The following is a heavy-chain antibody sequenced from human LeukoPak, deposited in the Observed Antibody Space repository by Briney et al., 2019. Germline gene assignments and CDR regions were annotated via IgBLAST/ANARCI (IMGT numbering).Heavy chain of an antibody. CDR3: VIESKMGGGYWYLFF. CDR1: GFTFRDYD. D-gene: IGHD5-24*01. Sequence: PRGCLRLSCAASGFTFRDYDIQSGRHETGKSLEWVSDIDMAGDPSYAGSVTGRFAISRQNTKHSLYLIMNRLRAGDTAVYYSVIESKMGGGYWYLFFWGERTLVTVSS. CDR2: IDMAGDP. J-gene: IGHJ4*02. V-gene: IGHV3-13*05.